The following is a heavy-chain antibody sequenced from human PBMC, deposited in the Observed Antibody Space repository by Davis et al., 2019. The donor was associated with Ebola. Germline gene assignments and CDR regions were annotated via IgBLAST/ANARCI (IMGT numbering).Heavy chain of an antibody. V-gene: IGHV4-34*01. Sequence: SETLSLTCAVYGGSFRGYYWSWIRQPPGKGLEWLGEIIHSGSTNYSPSLKSRVTISVDTSKNQFSLKLSSVTAADTAGYYWARGQTTVTTGWFDPWGQGTLVTVSS. D-gene: IGHD4-17*01. CDR3: ARGQTTVTTGWFDP. J-gene: IGHJ5*02. CDR1: GGSFRGYY. CDR2: IIHSGST.